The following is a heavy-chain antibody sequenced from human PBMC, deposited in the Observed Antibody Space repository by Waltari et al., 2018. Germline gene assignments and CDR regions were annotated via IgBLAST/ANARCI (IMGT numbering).Heavy chain of an antibody. CDR2: IKQDGSEK. Sequence: EVQLVESGGGLVQPGGSLRLSCAASGFTFSSYWMRWVRQAPGKGLGWVANIKQDGSEKYYVDSVKGRFTISRDNAKNSLYLQMNSLRAEDTAVYYCARGQRGYSYGYDYWGQGTLVTVSS. CDR3: ARGQRGYSYGYDY. D-gene: IGHD5-18*01. J-gene: IGHJ4*02. CDR1: GFTFSSYW. V-gene: IGHV3-7*01.